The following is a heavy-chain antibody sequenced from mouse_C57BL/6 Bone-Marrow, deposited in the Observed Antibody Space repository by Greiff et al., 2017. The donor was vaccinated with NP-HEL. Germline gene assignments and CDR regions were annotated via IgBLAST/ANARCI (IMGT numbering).Heavy chain of an antibody. CDR3: ASGYGSTLDY. D-gene: IGHD1-1*01. CDR2: IWGVGST. J-gene: IGHJ4*01. Sequence: VKLMESGPGLVAPSQSLSITCTVSGFSLTSYGVDWVRQSPGKGLEWLGVIWGVGSTNYNSALKSRLSISKDNSKSQVFLKMNSLQTDDTAMYYCASGYGSTLDYWGQGTSVTVSS. V-gene: IGHV2-6*01. CDR1: GFSLTSYG.